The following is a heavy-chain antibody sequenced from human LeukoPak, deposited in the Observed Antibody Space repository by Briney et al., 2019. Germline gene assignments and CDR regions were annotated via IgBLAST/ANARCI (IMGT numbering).Heavy chain of an antibody. V-gene: IGHV4-4*07. Sequence: PSETLSLTCTVSGVSISSYYWSWIRQPAGKGLEWIGRIYSGGNTNYNPSLKSRVTMSVDTSKNQFSLKLSSVTAAATAVYYCARGSVITFGGVTQTGGNWFDPWGQGTLVTVSS. CDR2: IYSGGNT. D-gene: IGHD3-16*01. CDR1: GVSISSYY. J-gene: IGHJ5*02. CDR3: ARGSVITFGGVTQTGGNWFDP.